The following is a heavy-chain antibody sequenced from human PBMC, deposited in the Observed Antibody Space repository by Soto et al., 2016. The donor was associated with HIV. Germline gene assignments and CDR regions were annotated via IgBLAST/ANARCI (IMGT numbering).Heavy chain of an antibody. J-gene: IGHJ3*02. V-gene: IGHV1-58*02. Sequence: QMQLVQSGPEVKKPGTSVKVSCKASGFTFTNSAMQWVRQARGQRLEWIGWIVVGSGNTNYAQKFQERVTITRDMSTSTAYMELSSLRSEDTAVYYCAADPRAYYYDISDYAFDIWGQGTMVTVSS. CDR2: IVVGSGNT. D-gene: IGHD3-22*01. CDR3: AADPRAYYYDISDYAFDI. CDR1: GFTFTNSA.